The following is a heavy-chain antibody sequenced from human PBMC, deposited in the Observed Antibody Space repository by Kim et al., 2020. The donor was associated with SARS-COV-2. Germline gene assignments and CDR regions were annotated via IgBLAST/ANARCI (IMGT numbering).Heavy chain of an antibody. D-gene: IGHD2-15*01. J-gene: IGHJ6*02. CDR3: ARGPSNNCSGGSCPTGPDYYYYGMDV. CDR1: GYTFTGYY. V-gene: IGHV1-2*04. CDR2: INPNSGGT. Sequence: ASVKVSCKASGYTFTGYYMHWVRQAPGQGLEWMGWINPNSGGTNYAQKFQGWVTMTRDTSISTAYMELSRLRSDDTAVYYCARGPSNNCSGGSCPTGPDYYYYGMDVWGQVTTVTVSS.